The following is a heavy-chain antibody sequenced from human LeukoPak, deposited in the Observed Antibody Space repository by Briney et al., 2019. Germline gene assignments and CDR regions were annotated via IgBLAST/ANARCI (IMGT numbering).Heavy chain of an antibody. CDR2: IYYSGST. Sequence: KASETLSLTCAVYGGSFSGYYWGWIRQPPGKGLEWIGSIYYSGSTYYNPSLKSRVTISVDTSKNQFSLKLSSVTAADTAVYYCARGIRYDSSGLRRRGYYFDYWGQGTLVTVSS. J-gene: IGHJ4*02. CDR3: ARGIRYDSSGLRRRGYYFDY. D-gene: IGHD3-22*01. V-gene: IGHV4-34*01. CDR1: GGSFSGYY.